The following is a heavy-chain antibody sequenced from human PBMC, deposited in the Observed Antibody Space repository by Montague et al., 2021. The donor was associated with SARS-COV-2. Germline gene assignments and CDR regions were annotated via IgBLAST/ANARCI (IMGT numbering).Heavy chain of an antibody. D-gene: IGHD2-2*01. CDR1: GASTNRNSYY. CDR3: ARIVGDCSSDSCYAVR. CDR2: FYYTGYT. J-gene: IGHJ4*02. Sequence: SETLSLTCAVSGASTNRNSYYWGWIRQPPGKGLDWIGSFYYTGYTCYTPSLKSRVTISEDTSKNQFSLKLTSVTAADTAVYYCARIVGDCSSDSCYAVRWGQGTVVTVSS. V-gene: IGHV4-39*01.